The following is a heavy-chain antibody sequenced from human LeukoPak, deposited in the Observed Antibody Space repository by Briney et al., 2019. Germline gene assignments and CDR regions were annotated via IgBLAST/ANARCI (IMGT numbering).Heavy chain of an antibody. D-gene: IGHD3-9*01. J-gene: IGHJ3*02. CDR1: GGSISSYY. CDR3: ARARYVNSFYALDI. Sequence: SETLSLTCTVSGGSISSYYWSWIRLPPGKGLEWIGYLSKSGNTNYSPSLKSRVTIFGDTSKNQFFLKLSSVTAADRAVYYCARARYVNSFYALDIWGQGTLVTVSS. CDR2: LSKSGNT. V-gene: IGHV4-59*01.